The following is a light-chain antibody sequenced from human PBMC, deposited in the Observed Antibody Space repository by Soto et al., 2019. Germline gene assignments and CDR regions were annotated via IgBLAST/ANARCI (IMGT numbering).Light chain of an antibody. V-gene: IGKV1-5*03. CDR1: QSISGW. J-gene: IGKJ1*01. Sequence: DIQMTQSPSTLSASVGDRVTITWGASQSISGWLAWYQQKPGKAPKLLIYKASTLKSGVPSRFSGSGAGTEFTLTISSLQPDDFATYYCQHYKSYSEAFGQGTKVDIK. CDR3: QHYKSYSEA. CDR2: KAS.